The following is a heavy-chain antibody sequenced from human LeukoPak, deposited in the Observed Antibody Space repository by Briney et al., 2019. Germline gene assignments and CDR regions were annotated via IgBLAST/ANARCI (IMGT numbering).Heavy chain of an antibody. CDR3: ARDGLYCSSTSCYTYTFDY. CDR2: INSDGSST. CDR1: GITFSSHA. Sequence: GGSLRLSCAASGITFSSHAMSWVRQAPGKGLVWVSRINSDGSSTSYADSVKGRFTISRDNAKNTLYLQMNSLRAEDTAVYYCARDGLYCSSTSCYTYTFDYWGQGTLVTVSS. J-gene: IGHJ4*02. D-gene: IGHD2-2*02. V-gene: IGHV3-74*01.